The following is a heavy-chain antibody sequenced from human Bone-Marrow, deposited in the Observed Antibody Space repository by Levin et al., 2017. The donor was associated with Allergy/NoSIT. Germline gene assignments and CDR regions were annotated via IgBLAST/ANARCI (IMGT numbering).Heavy chain of an antibody. D-gene: IGHD3-16*01. Sequence: QTLSLTCTLSGFSISTSGVGVGWIRQPPGKALEWLALIYWNDIQRYSPSLKSRLTITKDTSKNQVVLTMSNMDPVDTATYFCARSGDWFDPWGQGTLVTVSS. V-gene: IGHV2-5*01. J-gene: IGHJ5*02. CDR3: ARSGDWFDP. CDR1: GFSISTSGVG. CDR2: IYWNDIQ.